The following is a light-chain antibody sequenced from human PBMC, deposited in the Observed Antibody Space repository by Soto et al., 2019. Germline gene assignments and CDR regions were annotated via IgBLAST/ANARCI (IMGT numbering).Light chain of an antibody. CDR2: DVS. CDR3: RSYTSTITPHVV. CDR1: SSDVGYYKC. J-gene: IGLJ2*01. V-gene: IGLV2-14*01. Sequence: QSALTQPASVSGSPGQSITISCTGTSSDVGYYKCVSWYQQHPGKAPKLVIYDVSNRPSGVSNRFSGSKSGNTASLTSSGLPAEEEADYYCRSYTSTITPHVVFGGGTKLTVL.